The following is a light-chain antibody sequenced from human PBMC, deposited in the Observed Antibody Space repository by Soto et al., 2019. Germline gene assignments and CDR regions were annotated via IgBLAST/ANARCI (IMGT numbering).Light chain of an antibody. CDR1: SSDVGGYNY. CDR2: DVS. Sequence: QSALPQPASVSGSPGRSITISCTGTSSDVGGYNYVSWYQQHPGKAPKFMIYDVSNRPSGVSNRFSGSKSGNTASLTISGLQAEDEADYYCSSYTSSSSLYVFGTGTKVTVL. J-gene: IGLJ1*01. CDR3: SSYTSSSSLYV. V-gene: IGLV2-14*01.